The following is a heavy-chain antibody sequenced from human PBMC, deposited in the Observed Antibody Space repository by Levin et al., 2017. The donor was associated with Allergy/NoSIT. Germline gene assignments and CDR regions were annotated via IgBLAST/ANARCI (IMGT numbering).Heavy chain of an antibody. CDR2: ISYDGSNK. Sequence: GGSLRLSCAASGFTFSSYAMHWVRQAPGKGLEWVAVISYDGSNKYYADSVKGRFTISRDNSKNTLYLQMNSLRAEDTAVYYCARGEDPKDFDYWGQGTLVTVSS. CDR3: ARGEDPKDFDY. CDR1: GFTFSSYA. J-gene: IGHJ4*02. V-gene: IGHV3-30-3*01.